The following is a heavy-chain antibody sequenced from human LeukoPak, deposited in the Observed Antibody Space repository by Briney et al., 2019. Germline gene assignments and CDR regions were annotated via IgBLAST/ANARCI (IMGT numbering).Heavy chain of an antibody. D-gene: IGHD3-22*01. J-gene: IGHJ4*02. CDR1: GASISSGGYY. V-gene: IGHV4-31*03. CDR2: IYYSGST. Sequence: PSQTLSLTCTVSGASISSGGYYWSWIRQHPGQGLEWIGHIYYSGSTNYNPALKSRVTIFRDTSKNQFSLNLSSVTAADTAVYYCARDVSLGYFDSSGHIPQIYFDYWGQGTLVTVSS. CDR3: ARDVSLGYFDSSGHIPQIYFDY.